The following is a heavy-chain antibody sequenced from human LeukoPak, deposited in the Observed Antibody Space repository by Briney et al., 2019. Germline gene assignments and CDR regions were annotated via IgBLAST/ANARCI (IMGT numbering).Heavy chain of an antibody. J-gene: IGHJ5*02. CDR1: GGSISSGSYY. Sequence: SETLSLTCTVSGGSISSGSYYWSWIRQPAGKGLEWIGRIYTSGSTNYNPSLKSRVTISVDTSKNQFSLKLGSVTAADTAVYYCARDQGYCSSTSCSRFDPWGQGTLVTVSS. CDR3: ARDQGYCSSTSCSRFDP. D-gene: IGHD2-2*01. V-gene: IGHV4-61*02. CDR2: IYTSGST.